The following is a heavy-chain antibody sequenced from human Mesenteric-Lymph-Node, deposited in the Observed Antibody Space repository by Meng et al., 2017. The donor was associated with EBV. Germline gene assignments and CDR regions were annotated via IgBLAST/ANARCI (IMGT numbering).Heavy chain of an antibody. CDR1: SGYISNSNW. CDR3: ARITFGGAIGD. J-gene: IGHJ4*02. CDR2: IFHSGGT. Sequence: QVQLAESGPGLVKPSGTLSLTCAVSSGYISNSNWWSWVRQPPGKGLQWIGEIFHSGGTNYNPSLKNRVTISVDKSKNQFSLKVNSLTAADTAVYYCARITFGGAIGDWGQGTLVTVSS. V-gene: IGHV4-4*02. D-gene: IGHD3-16*02.